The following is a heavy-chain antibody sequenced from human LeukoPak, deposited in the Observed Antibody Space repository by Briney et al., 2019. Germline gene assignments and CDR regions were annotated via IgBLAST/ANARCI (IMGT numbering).Heavy chain of an antibody. V-gene: IGHV3-7*01. Sequence: GGSLRLSCAVSGFTFSNYWMSWVRQAPGKGLEWVANIKQDGSDKYYVDSVKGRFTISRDNAKNSLYLQMNSLRADDTAVYYCAREYREYYYDSSGYFPDYWGQGTLVTVSS. CDR1: GFTFSNYW. CDR2: IKQDGSDK. CDR3: AREYREYYYDSSGYFPDY. J-gene: IGHJ4*02. D-gene: IGHD3-22*01.